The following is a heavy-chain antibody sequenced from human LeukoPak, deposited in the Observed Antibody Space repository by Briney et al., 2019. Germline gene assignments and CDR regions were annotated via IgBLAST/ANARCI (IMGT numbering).Heavy chain of an antibody. D-gene: IGHD3-10*01. J-gene: IGHJ4*02. CDR1: GGSFSGYY. CDR2: INHSGST. Sequence: PSETLSLTCAVYGGSFSGYYWSWIRQPPGKGLEWIGEINHSGSTNYNPSLKSRVTISVDTSKNQFSLKLSSVTAADTAVYYCARGVLLWFGESSTSRFQSPYYFDYWGQGTLVTVSS. CDR3: ARGVLLWFGESSTSRFQSPYYFDY. V-gene: IGHV4-34*01.